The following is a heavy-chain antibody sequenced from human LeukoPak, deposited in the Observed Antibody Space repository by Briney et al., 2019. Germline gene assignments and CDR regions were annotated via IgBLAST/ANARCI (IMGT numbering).Heavy chain of an antibody. D-gene: IGHD3-9*01. CDR1: GGSISSYY. CDR2: THHSGSN. Sequence: SETLSLTCTLSGGSISSYYCTWIRQPPGKGLEWMGYTHHSGSNKYNPSLKSRVTMSVDMSKNQFSLKLSSVTAADTAVYYCASGYYPGWFDPWGQGTLVTVSS. V-gene: IGHV4-59*01. J-gene: IGHJ5*02. CDR3: ASGYYPGWFDP.